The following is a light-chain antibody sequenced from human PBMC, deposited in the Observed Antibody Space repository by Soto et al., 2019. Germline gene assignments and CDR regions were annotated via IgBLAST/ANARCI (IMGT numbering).Light chain of an antibody. CDR2: GAS. J-gene: IGKJ4*01. CDR3: QQSATSPT. V-gene: IGKV3-20*01. Sequence: EIVLTQSPGTLSLSPGERATLSCRASQSVDSNSLAWYQHKPGQAPRLLIYGASSRAPGISDRYSGRGSGTDFTLTINRLEPEDFAVYYCQQSATSPTFGGGTRLEIK. CDR1: QSVDSNS.